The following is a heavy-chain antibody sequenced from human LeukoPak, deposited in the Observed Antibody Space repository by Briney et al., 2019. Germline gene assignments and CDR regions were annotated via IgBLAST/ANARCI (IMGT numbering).Heavy chain of an antibody. J-gene: IGHJ4*02. CDR3: ARHSAVTTFIFDY. D-gene: IGHD4-17*01. V-gene: IGHV4-39*01. Sequence: SETLSLTCTVSGGSISSIYYYWGWIRQPPGKGLEWIGSILYSGSTYYNPSLKSRVTISLDTSKNQFSLRLSSVTAADTAVYYCARHSAVTTFIFDYWGQGTLVTVSS. CDR1: GGSISSIYYY. CDR2: ILYSGST.